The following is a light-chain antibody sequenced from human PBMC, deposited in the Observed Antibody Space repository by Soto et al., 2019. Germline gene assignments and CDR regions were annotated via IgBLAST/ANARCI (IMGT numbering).Light chain of an antibody. J-gene: IGLJ1*01. Sequence: QSALTQPRSVSGSPGQSVTISCTGTSSDVGVYNYVSWYQQHPGKAPKLMIYDVSKRPSGVPDRFSGSKSGNTASLTISGLHAEDEADYYCCSYSGSYTYVFGTGTKLTVL. CDR3: CSYSGSYTYV. CDR1: SSDVGVYNY. V-gene: IGLV2-11*01. CDR2: DVS.